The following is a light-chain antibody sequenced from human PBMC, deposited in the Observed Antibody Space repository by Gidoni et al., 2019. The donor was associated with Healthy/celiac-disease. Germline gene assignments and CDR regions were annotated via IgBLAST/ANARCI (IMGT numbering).Light chain of an antibody. J-gene: IGLJ3*02. Sequence: QSALTQPASVSGSPGQSITISCTGTSSDVGGYNYVSWDQQHPGTAPKLMIYAVSNRPSGVSTRFSGSKSGNTASLTISGLQAEDEADYSCSSYTSSSTSWVFGGGTKLTVL. CDR1: SSDVGGYNY. V-gene: IGLV2-14*01. CDR2: AVS. CDR3: SSYTSSSTSWV.